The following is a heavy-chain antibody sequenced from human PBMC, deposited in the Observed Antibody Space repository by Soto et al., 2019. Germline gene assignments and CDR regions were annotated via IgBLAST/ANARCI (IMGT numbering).Heavy chain of an antibody. CDR1: GHSSMSYW. CDR2: IYPGDSDT. V-gene: IGHV5-51*01. CDR3: ARLLGSFLDY. D-gene: IGHD1-26*01. Sequence: ESLKISCKGSGHSSMSYWIGWVRQMPGKGLEWMGIIYPGDSDTRYSPSFQGQVTISVDKSTSTAYLQWSSLKASDTAIYYCARLLGSFLDYWGQGTLVTVSS. J-gene: IGHJ4*02.